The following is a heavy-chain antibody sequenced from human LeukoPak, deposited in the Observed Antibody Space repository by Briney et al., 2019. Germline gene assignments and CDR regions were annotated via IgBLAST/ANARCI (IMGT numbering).Heavy chain of an antibody. CDR1: GDSLSSYY. V-gene: IGHV4-4*08. CDR3: ARDVKKWFGEVLGTFDI. CDR2: ISTNGNT. Sequence: SETLSLTCSVSGDSLSSYYWNWIRPSPVKGLEWIGYISTNGNTTYNPSLKSRVTISVDTSKNQFSLQLNSVTAAATAVYYCARDVKKWFGEVLGTFDIWGPGTMVTVSS. D-gene: IGHD3-10*01. J-gene: IGHJ3*02.